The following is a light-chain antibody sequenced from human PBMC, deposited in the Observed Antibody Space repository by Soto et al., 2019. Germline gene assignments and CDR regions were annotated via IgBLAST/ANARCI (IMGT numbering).Light chain of an antibody. V-gene: IGLV1-47*01. CDR3: ASWDDTLTGLL. Sequence: QSVLTQPPSASGTPGQRVNISCSGSSSNIGSNYVYWYQQLPGTAPKLLLYRNDQRPSGVPDRFSGSKSGTSASLAIIGLRSEDEAHYHCASWDDTLTGLLFGAGTKLTVL. J-gene: IGLJ2*01. CDR2: RND. CDR1: SSNIGSNY.